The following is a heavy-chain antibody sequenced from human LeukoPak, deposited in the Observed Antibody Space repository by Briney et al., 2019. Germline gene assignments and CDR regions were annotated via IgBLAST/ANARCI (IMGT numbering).Heavy chain of an antibody. V-gene: IGHV1-18*01. CDR1: GYTFTNYG. J-gene: IGHJ4*02. CDR3: TSDLARGSYYFDF. Sequence: ASVKVSCKTFGYTFTNYGLSWVRPAPGQGLEWVGWISTYNGDTDYAQKFQGRVTMTRDTSTNTAYMELRGLRSDDTAVYYCTSDLARGSYYFDFWGQGTLVTVSS. CDR2: ISTYNGDT. D-gene: IGHD3-10*01.